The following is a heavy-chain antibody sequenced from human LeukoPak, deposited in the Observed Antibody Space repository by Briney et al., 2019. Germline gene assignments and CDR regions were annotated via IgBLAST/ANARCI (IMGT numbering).Heavy chain of an antibody. V-gene: IGHV3-15*01. CDR2: IQSEPDGGTT. CDR3: ASSTSRYGVDV. Sequence: GGSLRLSCRGSGFNFRNAWMSWVRRVPGKGLEWVGRIQSEPDGGTTDYAAPVKGRFTISRDDSKNTLSLQMNSLKTEDTAVYYCASSTSRYGVDVWGQGTTVTVAS. J-gene: IGHJ6*02. CDR1: GFNFRNAW. D-gene: IGHD2-2*01.